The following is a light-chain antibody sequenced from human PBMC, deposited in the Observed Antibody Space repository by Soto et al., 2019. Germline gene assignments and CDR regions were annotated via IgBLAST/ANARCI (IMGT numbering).Light chain of an antibody. CDR1: QSISSY. CDR3: QQSYSTHYT. Sequence: DIQMTQSPSSLSASVGDRVTITCRASQSISSYLNWYQQKPGKAPKLLIYAASRLQSGVPSRFSGSGYGTDFTLTISCLQPEDFATYYCQQSYSTHYTFGQGTKLEIK. CDR2: AAS. V-gene: IGKV1-39*01. J-gene: IGKJ2*01.